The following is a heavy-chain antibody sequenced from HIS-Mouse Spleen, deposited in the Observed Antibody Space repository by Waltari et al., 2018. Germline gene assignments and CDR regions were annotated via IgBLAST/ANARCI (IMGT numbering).Heavy chain of an antibody. CDR3: AREIPYSSSWYDWYFDL. D-gene: IGHD6-13*01. Sequence: QVQLVDAGGGVVQPGLSLRLSCAARGCPFSRYDLCYVRQAPGKGLEWVAVISYDGSNKYYAESVKGRFTISRDNSKNTLYLQMNSLRAEDTAVYYCAREIPYSSSWYDWYFDLWGRGTLVTVSS. CDR1: GCPFSRYD. J-gene: IGHJ2*01. CDR2: ISYDGSNK. V-gene: IGHV3-30*04.